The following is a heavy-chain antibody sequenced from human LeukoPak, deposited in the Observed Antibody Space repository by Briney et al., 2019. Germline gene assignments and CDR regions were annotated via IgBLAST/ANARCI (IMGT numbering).Heavy chain of an antibody. D-gene: IGHD4-17*01. J-gene: IGHJ4*02. CDR2: IYTSGST. CDR3: ASSGAYGDYVGY. Sequence: SETLSLTCTVSGGSISRYYWSWIRQPAGKGLEWIGRIYTSGSTNYNPSLKSRVTMSVDTSKNQFSLKLSSVTAADTVVYYCASSGAYGDYVGYWGQGTLVTVSS. V-gene: IGHV4-4*07. CDR1: GGSISRYY.